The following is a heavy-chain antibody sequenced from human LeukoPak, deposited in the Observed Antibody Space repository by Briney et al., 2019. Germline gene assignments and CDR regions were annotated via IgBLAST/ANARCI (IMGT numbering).Heavy chain of an antibody. V-gene: IGHV3-53*01. CDR2: IYSGGST. J-gene: IGHJ4*02. CDR3: ARADSVLGAAAGLDY. Sequence: GGSLRLSCAASGFTVSSNYMSWVRQAPGKGLEWVSVIYSGGSTYYADSVKGRFTISRDNSKNTLYPQMNSLRAEDTAVYYCARADSVLGAAAGLDYWGQGTLVTVSS. CDR1: GFTVSSNY. D-gene: IGHD6-13*01.